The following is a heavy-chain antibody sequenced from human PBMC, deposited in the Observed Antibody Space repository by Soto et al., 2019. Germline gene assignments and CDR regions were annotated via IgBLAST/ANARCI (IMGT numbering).Heavy chain of an antibody. Sequence: ASVKVSCKASGYTFTSYAMHWVRQAPGQRLEWMGWINAGNGNTKYSQKFQGRVTITRDTSASTAYMELSSLRSEDTAVYYCARDVAGAMAFDIWGQGTMVTVSS. CDR3: ARDVAGAMAFDI. CDR1: GYTFTSYA. V-gene: IGHV1-3*01. D-gene: IGHD3-16*01. CDR2: INAGNGNT. J-gene: IGHJ3*02.